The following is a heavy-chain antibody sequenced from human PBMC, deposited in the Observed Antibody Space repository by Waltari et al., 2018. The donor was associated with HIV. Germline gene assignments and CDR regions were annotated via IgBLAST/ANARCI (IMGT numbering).Heavy chain of an antibody. CDR2: ISSSSSTI. J-gene: IGHJ6*02. V-gene: IGHV3-48*04. Sequence: VQLVESGGGLVQPGGYLRLSCAASGFTVSRHSMNWVRQAPGKGLEWVSYISSSSSTIYYADSLKGRFTISRDNAKNSLYLQMNSLRAEDTAVYYCARDDYGMDVWGQGTTVTVSS. CDR3: ARDDYGMDV. CDR1: GFTVSRHS.